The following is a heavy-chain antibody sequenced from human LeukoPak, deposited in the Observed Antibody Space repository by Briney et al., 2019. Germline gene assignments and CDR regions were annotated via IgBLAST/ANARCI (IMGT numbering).Heavy chain of an antibody. CDR2: ISDNGGST. CDR3: AKAPSPGYCSSTSCYCDY. CDR1: GFTFSNYA. V-gene: IGHV3-23*01. D-gene: IGHD2-2*01. J-gene: IGHJ4*02. Sequence: GGSLRLSCAASGFTFSNYAMSWVRQAPGKGLEWVTAISDNGGSTYYADSVKGRFTISRDNSKNTLYLQMNSLRGDDTAVYHCAKAPSPGYCSSTSCYCDYWGQGTLVTVSS.